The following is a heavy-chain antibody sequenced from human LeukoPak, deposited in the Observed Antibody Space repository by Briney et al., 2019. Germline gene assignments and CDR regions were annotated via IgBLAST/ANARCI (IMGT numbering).Heavy chain of an antibody. V-gene: IGHV1-18*01. J-gene: IGHJ6*02. Sequence: ASVKVSCKASGYTFTSYGISWVRQAPGQGLEWMEWISAYNGNTNYAQKLQGRVTMTTDTSTSTAYMELSSLRSEDTAVYYCARTLRFLEWLLYPYGMDVWGQGTTVTVSS. CDR3: ARTLRFLEWLLYPYGMDV. CDR1: GYTFTSYG. D-gene: IGHD3-3*01. CDR2: ISAYNGNT.